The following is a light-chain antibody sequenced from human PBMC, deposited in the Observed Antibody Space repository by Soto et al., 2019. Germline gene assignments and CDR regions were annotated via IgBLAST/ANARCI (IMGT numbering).Light chain of an antibody. J-gene: IGKJ4*01. CDR1: QTISTN. V-gene: IGKV3-15*01. CDR3: QQYNDWPPA. CDR2: GAS. Sequence: EVVMTPSPATLSVSPGERATLSCRASQTISTNLAWYQQKPGQAPRLLIYGASTRAAGIPARFSGSGSGTEFTLTIDSLQSEDFAVYYCQQYNDWPPAFGGGTKVDI.